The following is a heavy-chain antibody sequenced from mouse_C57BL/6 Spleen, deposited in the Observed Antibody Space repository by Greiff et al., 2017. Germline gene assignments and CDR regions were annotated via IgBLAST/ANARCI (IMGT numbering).Heavy chain of an antibody. CDR1: GFNIKDYY. V-gene: IGHV14-1*01. Sequence: VQLQQSGAELVRPGASVKLSCTASGFNIKDYYMHWVKQRPEQGLEWIGRIDPEDGDTEYAPKFQGKATMTADTSSNTAYLQLSSLTSEDTAVYYCTTTVVATGGYYFDYWGQGTTLTVSS. D-gene: IGHD1-1*01. CDR3: TTTVVATGGYYFDY. J-gene: IGHJ2*01. CDR2: IDPEDGDT.